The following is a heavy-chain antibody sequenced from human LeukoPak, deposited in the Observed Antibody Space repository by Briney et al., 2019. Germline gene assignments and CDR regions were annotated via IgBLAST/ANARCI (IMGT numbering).Heavy chain of an antibody. D-gene: IGHD6-19*01. J-gene: IGHJ4*02. CDR3: ARGGLYSSGWYYFHY. V-gene: IGHV4-34*01. CDR2: INHSGST. CDR1: GGSFSGYY. Sequence: SETLSLTCAVYGGSFSGYYWSWIRQPPGKGLEWIGEINHSGSTNYNPSLKSRVTISVDTSKNQFSLKLSSVTAADTAVYYCARGGLYSSGWYYFHYWGQGTLVTVSS.